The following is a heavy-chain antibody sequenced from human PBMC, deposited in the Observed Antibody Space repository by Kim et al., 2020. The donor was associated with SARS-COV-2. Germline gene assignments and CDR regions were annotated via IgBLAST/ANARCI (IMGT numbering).Heavy chain of an antibody. CDR2: INHSGST. V-gene: IGHV4-34*01. CDR1: GGSFSGYY. Sequence: SETLSLTCAVYGGSFSGYYWSWIRQPPGKGLEWIGEINHSGSTNYNPSLKSRVTISVDTSKNQFSLKLSSVTAADTAVYYCARGRNYYYGSGSGRSGSYSRGWFDPWGQGTLVTVSS. CDR3: ARGRNYYYGSGSGRSGSYSRGWFDP. J-gene: IGHJ5*02. D-gene: IGHD3-10*01.